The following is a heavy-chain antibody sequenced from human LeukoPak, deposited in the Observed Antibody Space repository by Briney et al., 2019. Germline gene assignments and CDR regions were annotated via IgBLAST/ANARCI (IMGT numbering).Heavy chain of an antibody. CDR3: ARGDIVVVVSASDY. Sequence: GSLRLSCAASGFTFDDYAMHWVRQAPGKGLEWVSGITASGDSTYYGDSVKGRFTMSRDNSKNTVYLQMNSLRVDDTAVYYCARGDIVVVVSASDYWGQGTLVTVSS. J-gene: IGHJ4*02. CDR2: ITASGDST. D-gene: IGHD2-15*01. V-gene: IGHV3-23*01. CDR1: GFTFDDYA.